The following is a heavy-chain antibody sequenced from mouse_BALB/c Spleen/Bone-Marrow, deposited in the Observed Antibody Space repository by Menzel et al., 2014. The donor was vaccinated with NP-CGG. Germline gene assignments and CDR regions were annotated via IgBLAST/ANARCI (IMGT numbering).Heavy chain of an antibody. CDR2: IYPGSVST. CDR3: TRYVGYAMDY. J-gene: IGHJ4*01. Sequence: LQQSGSELVRPGASVKLSCKASGYTFXSFWMHWVKQRPGQGLEWIGNIYPGSVSTNYDEKFKSKATLTVDTSSSTAYMQLSSLTSEDSAVYYCTRYVGYAMDYWGQGTSVTVSS. V-gene: IGHV1S22*01. D-gene: IGHD3-3*01. CDR1: GYTFXSFW.